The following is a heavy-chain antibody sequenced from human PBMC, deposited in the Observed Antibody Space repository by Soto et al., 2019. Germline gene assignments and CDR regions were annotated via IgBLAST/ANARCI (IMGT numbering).Heavy chain of an antibody. CDR1: GGSISSGGYY. Sequence: PSETLSLTCTVSGGSISSGGYYWSLIRQHPGKGLEWIGYIYYSGSTYYNPSLKSRVTISVDTSKNQFSLKLSSVTAADTAVYYCARGLRITMVRGNWFDPWGQGTLVTVSS. CDR3: ARGLRITMVRGNWFDP. V-gene: IGHV4-31*03. J-gene: IGHJ5*02. CDR2: IYYSGST. D-gene: IGHD3-10*01.